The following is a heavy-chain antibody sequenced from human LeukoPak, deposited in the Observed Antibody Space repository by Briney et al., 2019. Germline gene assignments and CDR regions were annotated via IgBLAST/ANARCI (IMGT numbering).Heavy chain of an antibody. CDR2: ISAYNGNT. D-gene: IGHD2-21*02. CDR3: ARLTPFCGGDCYDAFDI. CDR1: GYTFTSYG. V-gene: IGHV1-18*01. Sequence: ASVKVSCKASGYTFTSYGISWVRQAPGQGLEWMGWISAYNGNTNYAQKFQGRVTITADESTSTAYMELSSLRSEDTAVYYCARLTPFCGGDCYDAFDIWGQGTMVTVSS. J-gene: IGHJ3*02.